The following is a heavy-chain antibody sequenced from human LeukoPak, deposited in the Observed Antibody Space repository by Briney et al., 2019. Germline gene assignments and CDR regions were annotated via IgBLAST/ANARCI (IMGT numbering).Heavy chain of an antibody. CDR2: ISGSGGTT. V-gene: IGHV3-23*01. J-gene: IGHJ4*02. CDR3: AKARSGYDFDY. Sequence: GRSLRLSCAASGFTLSSYGMSWVRQAPGKGLEWVSGISGSGGTTYYPDSVKGRFTISRDNSKNTLYLQMNSLSAEDTAVYYCAKARSGYDFDYWGQGTLVTVSS. D-gene: IGHD5-12*01. CDR1: GFTLSSYG.